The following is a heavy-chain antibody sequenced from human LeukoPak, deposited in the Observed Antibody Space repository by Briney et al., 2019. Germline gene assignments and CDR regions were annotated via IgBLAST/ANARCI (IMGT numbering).Heavy chain of an antibody. CDR3: AKGHYYGSGSLDY. D-gene: IGHD3-10*01. J-gene: IGHJ4*02. CDR1: GFTFSSYA. V-gene: IGHV3-23*03. CDR2: TYTGGNS. Sequence: PGGSLRLSCAASGFTFSSYAMSWVRQAPGKGLEWVSVTYTGGNSYYADSVKGRFIISRGISKNTLYVQMNSLRAEDTAVYYCAKGHYYGSGSLDYWGQGTLVTVSS.